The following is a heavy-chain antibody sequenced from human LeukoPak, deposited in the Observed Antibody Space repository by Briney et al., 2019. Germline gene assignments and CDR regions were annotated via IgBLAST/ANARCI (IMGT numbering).Heavy chain of an antibody. D-gene: IGHD3-9*01. CDR3: ARDMIDWLSAWFDP. Sequence: GASVKVSCKASGYTFTGYYMHWVRQAPGQGLEWMGWINPNSGGTNYAQKFQGRVTMTRDTSISTAYMELSRLRSDDTAVYYCARDMIDWLSAWFDPWGQGTLVTVSS. V-gene: IGHV1-2*02. CDR1: GYTFTGYY. CDR2: INPNSGGT. J-gene: IGHJ5*02.